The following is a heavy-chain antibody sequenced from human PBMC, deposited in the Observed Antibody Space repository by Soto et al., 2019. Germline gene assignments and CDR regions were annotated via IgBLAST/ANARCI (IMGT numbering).Heavy chain of an antibody. V-gene: IGHV1-69*13. CDR2: IIPIFGTA. D-gene: IGHD3-22*01. Sequence: SVKVSCKASGGTFSSYAISWVRQAPGQGLEWMGGIIPIFGTANYAQKFQGRVTITADESTSTAYMELSSLRSEDTAVYYCASPVPYYDSSVAYAFDIWGQGTMVTVSS. CDR1: GGTFSSYA. J-gene: IGHJ3*02. CDR3: ASPVPYYDSSVAYAFDI.